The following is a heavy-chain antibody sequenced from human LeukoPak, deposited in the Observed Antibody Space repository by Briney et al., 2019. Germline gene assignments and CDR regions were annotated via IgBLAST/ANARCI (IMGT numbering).Heavy chain of an antibody. CDR2: INAGNGNT. CDR1: GYTFTSYA. D-gene: IGHD2-21*01. Sequence: ASVKVSCKASGYTFTSYAMHWVRQALGQRLEWMGWINAGNGNTKYSQKFQGRVTITRDTSASTAYMELSSLRSEDTAVYYCARDLERIVVVSLPSDYWGQGTLVTVSS. J-gene: IGHJ4*02. V-gene: IGHV1-3*01. CDR3: ARDLERIVVVSLPSDY.